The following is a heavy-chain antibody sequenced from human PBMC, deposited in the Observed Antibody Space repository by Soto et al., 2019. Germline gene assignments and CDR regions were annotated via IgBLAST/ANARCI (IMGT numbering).Heavy chain of an antibody. J-gene: IGHJ4*02. Sequence: QITLKESGPTLVKPTQTLTLTCTFSGFSLSTTGVGVGWIRQPPGKALEWLALIYWDETKRYSPSLKSRITITKDTSKTQVVLTMTNMDPVDTATYYCAHRPVAVADDFFDYWGQGTLVTISS. CDR2: IYWDETK. V-gene: IGHV2-5*02. CDR1: GFSLSTTGVG. D-gene: IGHD6-19*01. CDR3: AHRPVAVADDFFDY.